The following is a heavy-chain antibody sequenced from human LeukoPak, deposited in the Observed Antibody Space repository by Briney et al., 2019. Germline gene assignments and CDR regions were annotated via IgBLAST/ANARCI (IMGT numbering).Heavy chain of an antibody. Sequence: GGSLRLSCVASGFTFGKYWMSWVRQAPGKGLEWVANIKIDGSEKNYVDSVKGRFTISRDNTKNSLYLQMNSLRAEDTAVFYCARDQYDTWSRRGNFDSWGQGTLVIVSS. CDR1: GFTFGKYW. J-gene: IGHJ4*02. CDR3: ARDQYDTWSRRGNFDS. D-gene: IGHD3/OR15-3a*01. CDR2: IKIDGSEK. V-gene: IGHV3-7*03.